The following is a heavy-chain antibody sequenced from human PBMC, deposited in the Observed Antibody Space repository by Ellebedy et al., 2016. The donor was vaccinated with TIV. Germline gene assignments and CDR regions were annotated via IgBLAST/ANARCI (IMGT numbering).Heavy chain of an antibody. CDR1: GGSISSYY. V-gene: IGHV4-59*01. J-gene: IGHJ6*02. D-gene: IGHD2-2*01. CDR2: IYYSGST. Sequence: MPSETLSLTCTVSGGSISSYYWSWIRQPPGKGLEWIGYIYYSGSTNYNPSLKSRVTISVDTSKNQFSLKLSSVTAADTAVYYCARDYQLPYYYYGMDVWGQGTTVTVSS. CDR3: ARDYQLPYYYYGMDV.